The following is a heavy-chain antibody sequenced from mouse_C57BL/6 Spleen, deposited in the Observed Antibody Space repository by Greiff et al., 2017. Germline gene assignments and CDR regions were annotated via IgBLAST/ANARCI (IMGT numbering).Heavy chain of an antibody. V-gene: IGHV14-4*01. Sequence: EVQLVESGAELVRPGASVKLSCTASGFNIKDDYMHWVKQRPEQGLEWIGWIDPENGDTEYASKFQGKATITADTSSNTAYLQLSSLTSEDTAVYYCTTGIYYGSSYYFDYWGQGTTLTVSS. J-gene: IGHJ2*01. CDR1: GFNIKDDY. D-gene: IGHD2-1*01. CDR2: IDPENGDT. CDR3: TTGIYYGSSYYFDY.